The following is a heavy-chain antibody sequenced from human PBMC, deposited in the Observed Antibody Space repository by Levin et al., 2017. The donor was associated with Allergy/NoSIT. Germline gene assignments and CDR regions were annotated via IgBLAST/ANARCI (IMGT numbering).Heavy chain of an antibody. V-gene: IGHV3-30-3*01. J-gene: IGHJ4*02. CDR2: ISYDGSNK. CDR1: GFTFSTYA. Sequence: QSGGSLRLSCAASGFTFSTYAIHWVRQAPGKGLEWVAVISYDGSNKYYADSVKGRFTISRDNSKNTLYLQMNSLRAEDTAVYYCARVGTPGYSSGWYSTHFDSWGQGTLVTVSS. D-gene: IGHD6-19*01. CDR3: ARVGTPGYSSGWYSTHFDS.